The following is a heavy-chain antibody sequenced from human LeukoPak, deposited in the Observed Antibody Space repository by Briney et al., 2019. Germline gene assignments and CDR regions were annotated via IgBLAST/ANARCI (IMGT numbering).Heavy chain of an antibody. D-gene: IGHD2-8*02. CDR3: GAAPTQWCISAPYS. CDR1: GGSVSNIIYY. J-gene: IGHJ4*02. CDR2: IRYSGST. V-gene: IGHV4-39*01. Sequence: SETLSLTCTVSGGSVSNIIYYWGWSRQPPGKGLEYIGSIRYSGSTYYNPSLRSRVTISVDTSTSQFSLKLSSVTAADTAVYYCGAAPTQWCISAPYSWGQGTQVTVSS.